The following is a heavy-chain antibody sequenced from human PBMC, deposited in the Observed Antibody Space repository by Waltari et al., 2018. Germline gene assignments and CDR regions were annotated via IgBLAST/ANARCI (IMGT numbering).Heavy chain of an antibody. V-gene: IGHV3-9*01. Sequence: EVQLVESGGGLVHPGRSLRLSCSASGFTIADYAMNWVRQTPRKGLEWVAGINWNSYSIGYGDSVKGRFTISRDNARNSLYLQMNSLTTEDTAVYYCLKKNDEVYDRNGLVYDAFDVWGQGTMVTVST. CDR2: INWNSYSI. J-gene: IGHJ3*01. D-gene: IGHD3-22*01. CDR1: GFTIADYA. CDR3: LKKNDEVYDRNGLVYDAFDV.